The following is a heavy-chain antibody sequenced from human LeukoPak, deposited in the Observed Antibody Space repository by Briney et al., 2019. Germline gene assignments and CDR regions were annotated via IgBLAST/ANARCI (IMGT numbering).Heavy chain of an antibody. CDR3: ARGAIVPAAIDY. CDR2: VYYSGST. CDR1: GGSISSYY. J-gene: IGHJ4*02. V-gene: IGHV4-59*01. D-gene: IGHD2-2*01. Sequence: SETPSLTCTVSGGSISSYYWSWIRQPPGKGLEWIGYVYYSGSTNYNPSLKSRVTISVDTSKNQFSLKVNSVTAADTAVYYCARGAIVPAAIDYWGQGTLVTVSS.